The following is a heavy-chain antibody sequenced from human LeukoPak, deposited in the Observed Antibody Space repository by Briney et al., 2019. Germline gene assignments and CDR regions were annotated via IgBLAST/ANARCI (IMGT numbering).Heavy chain of an antibody. V-gene: IGHV4-59*02. J-gene: IGHJ6*03. CDR2: IYYSGST. CDR1: GDSVNDYY. CDR3: ARGSYDFWSGYYWYMDV. Sequence: SETLSLTCTVSGDSVNDYYWNWIRQPPGKGLEWIGYIYYSGSTDYNPSLKSRVTISVDTSKNQFSLKLSSVTAADTAVYYCARGSYDFWSGYYWYMDVWGKGTTVTVSS. D-gene: IGHD3-3*01.